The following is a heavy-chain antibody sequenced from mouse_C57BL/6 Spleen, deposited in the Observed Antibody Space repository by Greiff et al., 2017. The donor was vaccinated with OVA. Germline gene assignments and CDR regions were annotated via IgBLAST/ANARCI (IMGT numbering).Heavy chain of an antibody. CDR2: INPNNGGT. CDR1: GYTFTDYN. J-gene: IGHJ2*01. Sequence: VQLQQSGPELVKPGASVTIPCKASGYTFTDYNMDWVKQSHGKSLEWIGDINPNNGGTIYNQKFKGKATLTVDKSSSTAYMERRSLTSEDTAVYYCARSVYGYDRYYFDYWGQGTTLTVSS. CDR3: ARSVYGYDRYYFDY. D-gene: IGHD2-2*01. V-gene: IGHV1-18*01.